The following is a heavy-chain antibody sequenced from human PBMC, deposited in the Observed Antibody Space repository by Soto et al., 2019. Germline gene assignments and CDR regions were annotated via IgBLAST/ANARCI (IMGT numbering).Heavy chain of an antibody. V-gene: IGHV3-33*01. D-gene: IGHD3-22*01. Sequence: GGSLRLSCAASGFTFSTFGMHWVRQAPGKGLEWVAVTWHDESNKYYADSVRGRFTISRDNSKNTVYLQMDSLRAEDTAVYYCARDRTSYYDSSAAFDIWGQGTMVTV. J-gene: IGHJ3*02. CDR2: TWHDESNK. CDR1: GFTFSTFG. CDR3: ARDRTSYYDSSAAFDI.